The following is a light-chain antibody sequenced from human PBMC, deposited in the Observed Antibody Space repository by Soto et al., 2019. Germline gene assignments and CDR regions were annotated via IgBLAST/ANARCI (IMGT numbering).Light chain of an antibody. CDR1: SSNIGAGYD. Sequence: QLVLTQPPSVSGAPGQRVTISCTWSSSNIGAGYDVHWYQQLPGTAPKLLIYGNNNRPSGVPDRFSGSKSGTSASLAITGLQAEYEADYYCQSYDSSLSGVVFGGGTKLTVL. V-gene: IGLV1-40*01. CDR2: GNN. J-gene: IGLJ2*01. CDR3: QSYDSSLSGVV.